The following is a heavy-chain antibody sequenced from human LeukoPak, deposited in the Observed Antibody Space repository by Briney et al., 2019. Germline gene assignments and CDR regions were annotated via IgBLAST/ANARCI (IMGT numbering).Heavy chain of an antibody. CDR1: GFTFSSYW. V-gene: IGHV3-7*01. J-gene: IGHJ4*02. CDR2: IKHDGSEY. D-gene: IGHD6-6*01. CDR3: AREAPRGVSFDY. Sequence: GGSLRLSCAASGFTFSSYWMSWVRQAPGKGLEWVANIKHDGSEYYCVDSVKGRFTISRDNDKNSLSLQMHSLRAEDRAVYYCAREAPRGVSFDYWGQGTLVTVSS.